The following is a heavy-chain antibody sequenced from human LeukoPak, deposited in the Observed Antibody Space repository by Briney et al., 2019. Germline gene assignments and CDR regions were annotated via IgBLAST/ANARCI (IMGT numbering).Heavy chain of an antibody. CDR1: GGAISSYY. J-gene: IGHJ4*02. V-gene: IGHV4-59*01. CDR2: IYYSGST. CDR3: ARSVDTALVGDY. Sequence: SETLSLTCNVSGGAISSYYWSWIRQPPGKGLEWIGCIYYSGSTNYNPSLKNRVTISVDTSKNQFSLKLSSVTAADTAVYYCARSVDTALVGDYWGQGTLVTVSS. D-gene: IGHD5-18*01.